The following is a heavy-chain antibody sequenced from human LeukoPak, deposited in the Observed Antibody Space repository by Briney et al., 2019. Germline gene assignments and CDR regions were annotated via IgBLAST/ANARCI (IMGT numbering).Heavy chain of an antibody. V-gene: IGHV3-48*03. CDR2: ISNSGSTI. CDR3: AKGYYGSGSYGWFDY. J-gene: IGHJ4*02. D-gene: IGHD3-10*01. CDR1: GFSFSNYE. Sequence: GGSLRLSCAASGFSFSNYEMNWVRQTPGKGLEWVSYISNSGSTIYYADSVKGRFTISRDNSKNTLFLHVNSLRAEDTAVYSCAKGYYGSGSYGWFDYWGQGTLVTVSS.